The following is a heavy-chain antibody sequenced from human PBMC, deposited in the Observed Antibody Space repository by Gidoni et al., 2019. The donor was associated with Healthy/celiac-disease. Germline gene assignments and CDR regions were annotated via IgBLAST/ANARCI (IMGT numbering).Heavy chain of an antibody. CDR3: AREYYDFWSGYFDY. Sequence: QVQLVESGVGVVQPGRSLRLSCAASGFTFSSYGMHWVRQAPGKGLEWVAVIWYDGSNKYYADAVKGRFTISRDNPKNTLYLQMNSLRAEDTAVYYCAREYYDFWSGYFDYWGQGTLVTVSS. D-gene: IGHD3-3*01. CDR1: GFTFSSYG. CDR2: IWYDGSNK. V-gene: IGHV3-33*01. J-gene: IGHJ4*02.